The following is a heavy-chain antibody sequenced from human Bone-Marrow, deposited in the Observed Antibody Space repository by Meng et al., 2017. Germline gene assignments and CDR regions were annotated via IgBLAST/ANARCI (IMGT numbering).Heavy chain of an antibody. J-gene: IGHJ2*01. CDR2: IYWDDDK. CDR3: AHTGGSSGYSTFDL. CDR1: GFSLSTSGVG. D-gene: IGHD3-22*01. V-gene: IGHV2-5*02. Sequence: ITLKESGPTLVKPTQTLTLTWTFSGFSLSTSGVGVGWIRQPPGKALEWLALIYWDDDKRYSPSLKSRLTITKDTSKNQVVLTMTNMDPVDTAAYYCAHTGGSSGYSTFDLWGRGTLVTVPS.